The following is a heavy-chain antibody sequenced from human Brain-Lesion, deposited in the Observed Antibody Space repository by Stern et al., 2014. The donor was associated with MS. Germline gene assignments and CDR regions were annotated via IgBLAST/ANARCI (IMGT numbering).Heavy chain of an antibody. V-gene: IGHV1-3*01. CDR2: INGVDDKT. J-gene: IGHJ4*02. CDR1: GYTFIRYA. CDR3: ARDDHRDSSGHYAPFDY. D-gene: IGHD3-22*01. Sequence: QDQLVQSGAEVKKPGASVKVSCKASGYTFIRYAMQWVRQAPGQRLEWMGRINGVDDKTKYSHKFQGRVTITRDTSANTVYMELSSLRSEDTAVYCCARDDHRDSSGHYAPFDYWGQGTRVTVSA.